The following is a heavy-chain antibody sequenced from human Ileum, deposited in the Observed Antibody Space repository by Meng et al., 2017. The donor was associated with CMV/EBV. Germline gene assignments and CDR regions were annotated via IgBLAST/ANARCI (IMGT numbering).Heavy chain of an antibody. Sequence: ASVKVSCKASGYTFTSYGISWVRQAPGQGLEWMGWISAYNGNTNYAQKLQGRVTMTSDTSTSTAYMELRSLRSDDKAVYYCARVQNFAGRDSSVPNGNDYWGQGTMVTVSS. CDR1: GYTFTSYG. CDR2: ISAYNGNT. J-gene: IGHJ4*02. CDR3: ARVQNFAGRDSSVPNGNDY. D-gene: IGHD3-22*01. V-gene: IGHV1-18*01.